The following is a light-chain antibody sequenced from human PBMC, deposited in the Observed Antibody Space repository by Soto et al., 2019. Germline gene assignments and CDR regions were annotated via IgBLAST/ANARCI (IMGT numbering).Light chain of an antibody. Sequence: QSVLTQPASVSGSPGQSITISCTGTSSDVGGYNYVSWYQQHPGEAPKLMIYDVSNRPSGVSNRFSGSKSGNTASLTISGLQAEDEADYYCSSYTSSSTYVFGTGTKVNVL. J-gene: IGLJ1*01. CDR1: SSDVGGYNY. CDR2: DVS. V-gene: IGLV2-14*01. CDR3: SSYTSSSTYV.